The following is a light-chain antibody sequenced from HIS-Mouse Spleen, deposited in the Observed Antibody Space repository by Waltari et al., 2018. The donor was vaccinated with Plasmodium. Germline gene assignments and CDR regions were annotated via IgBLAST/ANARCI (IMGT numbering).Light chain of an antibody. J-gene: IGLJ3*02. CDR2: RDS. V-gene: IGLV3-9*01. CDR3: QVWDSSTV. CDR1: KLGSKK. Sequence: SYELTQPLSVSVALGQTARITCGGNKLGSKKGHWYQQKPGQAPVLVIYRDSNRPSGIPERFSGSNSGNTATLTISRAQAGDEADYYCQVWDSSTVFGGGTKLTVL.